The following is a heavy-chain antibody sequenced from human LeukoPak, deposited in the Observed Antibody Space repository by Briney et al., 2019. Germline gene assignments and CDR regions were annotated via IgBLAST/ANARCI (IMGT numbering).Heavy chain of an antibody. CDR1: GFTFTSSA. CDR2: IVVGSGNT. CDR3: AADPSVTSGSYYP. D-gene: IGHD1-26*01. V-gene: IGHV1-58*01. J-gene: IGHJ5*02. Sequence: SVKVSCKASGFTFTSSAVQWVRQARGQRLEWIGWIVVGSGNTNYAQKFQERVTITRDMSTSTAYRELSSLRSEDTAVYYCAADPSVTSGSYYPWGQGTLVTVSS.